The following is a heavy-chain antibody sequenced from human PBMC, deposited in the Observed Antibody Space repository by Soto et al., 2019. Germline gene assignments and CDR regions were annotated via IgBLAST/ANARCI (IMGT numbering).Heavy chain of an antibody. CDR2: THYSAIT. CDR3: AKNWEI. Sequence: QLQLQESGPRLVMPSETLSLKCTVSGGSITNINYYWGWIRQPPGKGLEWIGSTHYSAITYYNPSLKSRVTLSTDTSTNHFSLKLTSVTAADTAVYYCAKNWEIGGQGTRVTVSS. J-gene: IGHJ4*02. CDR1: GGSITNINYY. V-gene: IGHV4-39*02. D-gene: IGHD1-26*01.